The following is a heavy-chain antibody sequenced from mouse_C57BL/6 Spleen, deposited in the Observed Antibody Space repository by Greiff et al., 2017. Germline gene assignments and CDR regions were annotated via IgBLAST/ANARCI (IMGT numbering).Heavy chain of an antibody. CDR1: GYAFSSYW. CDR3: AREGGKGYFDV. V-gene: IGHV1-80*01. Sequence: ESGAELVKPGASVKISCKASGYAFSSYWMNWVKQRPGKGLEWIGQIYPGDGDTNYNGKFKGKATLTADKSSRTAYMQLSSLTSEDSAVYFCAREGGKGYFDVWGTGTTVTVSS. D-gene: IGHD1-1*02. CDR2: IYPGDGDT. J-gene: IGHJ1*03.